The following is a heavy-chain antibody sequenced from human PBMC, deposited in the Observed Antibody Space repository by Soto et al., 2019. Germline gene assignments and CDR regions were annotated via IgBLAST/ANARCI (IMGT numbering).Heavy chain of an antibody. Sequence: SCKASGYTFTSYAMHWVRQAPGQRLEWVAVISYDGSNKYYADSVKGRFTISRDNSKNTLYLQMNSLRAEDTAVYYCAKDLGDPYDYWGQGTLVTVSS. J-gene: IGHJ4*02. CDR2: ISYDGSNK. V-gene: IGHV3-30*04. D-gene: IGHD4-17*01. CDR1: GYTFTSYA. CDR3: AKDLGDPYDY.